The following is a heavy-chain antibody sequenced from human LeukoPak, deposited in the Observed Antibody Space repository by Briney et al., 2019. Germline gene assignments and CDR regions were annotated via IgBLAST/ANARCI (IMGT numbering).Heavy chain of an antibody. CDR2: MNPTSGDT. D-gene: IGHD2-21*01. V-gene: IGHV1-8*01. J-gene: IGHJ6*03. Sequence: ASVKVSRKASGYTFSDYDVNWVRQAPGLGLEWMGWMNPTSGDTGYAQKFQGRVTMTRSMSRNTAHMELSRLRSEDTAVYFCARVVMKAFYYYYMDVWGKGTTIIISS. CDR3: ARVVMKAFYYYYMDV. CDR1: GYTFSDYD.